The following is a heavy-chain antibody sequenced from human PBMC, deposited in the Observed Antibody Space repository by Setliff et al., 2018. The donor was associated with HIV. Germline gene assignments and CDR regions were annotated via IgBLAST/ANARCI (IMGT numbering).Heavy chain of an antibody. CDR1: GGSISSGSYF. CDR3: ARHVPDYDFWSGSPAHYYYYYMDV. J-gene: IGHJ6*03. V-gene: IGHV4-39*01. D-gene: IGHD3-3*01. Sequence: SETLSLTCAVSGGSISSGSYFWGWIRQSPGKGLEWIGAIDYSGTTYYNPSLKSRLTISVDTSKNLFSLRVTSVTAADTAIYYCARHVPDYDFWSGSPAHYYYYYMDVWGKGTTVTVSS. CDR2: IDYSGTT.